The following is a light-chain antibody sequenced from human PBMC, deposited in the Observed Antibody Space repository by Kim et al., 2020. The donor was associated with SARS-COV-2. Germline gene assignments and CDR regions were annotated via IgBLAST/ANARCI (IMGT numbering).Light chain of an antibody. CDR3: QKCDSAPWT. J-gene: IGKJ1*01. Sequence: ALVGDRVTITCRASQDISNYLAWCQLKPGKAPKLLIYAASALQPGVPSRFSGSGSGTDFTLTVNSLQPEDVATYYCQKCDSAPWTFGQGTKVDIK. CDR2: AAS. V-gene: IGKV1-27*01. CDR1: QDISNY.